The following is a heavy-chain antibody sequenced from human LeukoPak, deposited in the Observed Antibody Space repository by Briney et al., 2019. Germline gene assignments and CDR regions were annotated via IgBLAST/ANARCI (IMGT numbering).Heavy chain of an antibody. CDR1: GGSISSYY. V-gene: IGHV4-59*08. J-gene: IGHJ3*02. CDR2: IYSSGDT. CDR3: ARQPGGTAAFDI. D-gene: IGHD1-14*01. Sequence: SETLSLTCAVSGGSISSYYWSWIRQPPGKGLEWIAYIYSSGDTNCNPSYKSRVTISVDTSKNQFSLKLTYVAAADTAIYYCARQPGGTAAFDIWGPGTMVTVSS.